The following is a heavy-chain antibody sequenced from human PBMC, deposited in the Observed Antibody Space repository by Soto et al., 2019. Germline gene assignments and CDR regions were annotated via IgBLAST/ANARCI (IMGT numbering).Heavy chain of an antibody. CDR2: ISSSGATI. J-gene: IGHJ4*02. V-gene: IGHV3-11*01. Sequence: GGSLRLSCEASGFIFSNYYMSWIRQAPGKGLEWVSYISSSGATIYYADSVKGRFTISRDNARNSLYLQMNSLRAEDTAVYYCTRVRLGSSRSSDYWGQGILVTVSS. CDR3: TRVRLGSSRSSDY. D-gene: IGHD6-19*01. CDR1: GFIFSNYY.